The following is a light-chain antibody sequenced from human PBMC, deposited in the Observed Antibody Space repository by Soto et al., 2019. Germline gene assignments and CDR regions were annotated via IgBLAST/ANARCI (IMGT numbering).Light chain of an antibody. CDR3: QQLNSYPRT. Sequence: IQLTQSPSSLSASVGDRVTITCRASQGISSYLAWYQQKPGKAPKLLIYAASTLQSGVPSRFSGSGSGTDFTLTISSLRPEDFATYYCQQLNSYPRTFGGGTKVDIK. V-gene: IGKV1-9*01. CDR2: AAS. J-gene: IGKJ4*01. CDR1: QGISSY.